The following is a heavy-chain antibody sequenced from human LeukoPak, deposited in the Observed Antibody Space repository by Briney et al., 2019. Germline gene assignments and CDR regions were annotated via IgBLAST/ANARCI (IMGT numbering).Heavy chain of an antibody. CDR3: ARGWLRTNFDY. V-gene: IGHV4-34*01. J-gene: IGHJ4*02. CDR2: INHSGST. Sequence: PSETLSLTCAVYGVSFSGYYWSWIRQPPGKGLEWIGEINHSGSTNYNPSLKSRVTISVDTSKNQFSLKLSSVTAADTAVYYCARGWLRTNFDYWGQGTLVTVSS. D-gene: IGHD5-12*01. CDR1: GVSFSGYY.